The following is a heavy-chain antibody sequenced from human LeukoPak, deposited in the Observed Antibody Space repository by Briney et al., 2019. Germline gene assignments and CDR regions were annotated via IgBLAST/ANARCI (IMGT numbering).Heavy chain of an antibody. Sequence: SETLSLTCTVSDGSISNYYRSWTRQPPGKGLEWIGYIYTSGSTNYNPSLKSRVTISVDTSKNQFSLKLSSVTAADTAVYYCARHLTGSSVCIEYWGQGTLVTVSS. V-gene: IGHV4-4*09. D-gene: IGHD2-8*02. CDR1: DGSISNYY. CDR2: IYTSGST. J-gene: IGHJ4*02. CDR3: ARHLTGSSVCIEY.